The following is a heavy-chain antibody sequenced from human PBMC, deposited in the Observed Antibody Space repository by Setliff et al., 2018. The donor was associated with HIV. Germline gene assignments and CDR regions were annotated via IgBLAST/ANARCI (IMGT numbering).Heavy chain of an antibody. V-gene: IGHV3-48*01. D-gene: IGHD1-26*01. Sequence: GGSLRLSCAASVFTFSTHNMNWVRQAPGKGLEWLSYISSSSRTIYYADSVKGRFTISRDNAKNSLYLQMNSLRAEDTAVYYCARDGGMGVYYMDVWGKGTTVTVSS. CDR1: VFTFSTHN. J-gene: IGHJ6*03. CDR2: ISSSSRTI. CDR3: ARDGGMGVYYMDV.